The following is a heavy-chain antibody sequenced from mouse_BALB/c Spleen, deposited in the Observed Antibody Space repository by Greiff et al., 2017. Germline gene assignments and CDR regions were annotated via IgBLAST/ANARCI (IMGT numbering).Heavy chain of an antibody. V-gene: IGHV3-1*02. J-gene: IGHJ1*01. D-gene: IGHD1-1*01. Sequence: VQLKESGPDLVKPSQSLSLTCTVTGYSITSGYSWHWIRQFPGNKLEWMGYIHYSGSTNYNPSLKSRISITRDTSKNQFFLQLNSVTTEDTATYYCARAAYNYGSSYWYFDVWGAGTTVTVSS. CDR3: ARAAYNYGSSYWYFDV. CDR1: GYSITSGYS. CDR2: IHYSGST.